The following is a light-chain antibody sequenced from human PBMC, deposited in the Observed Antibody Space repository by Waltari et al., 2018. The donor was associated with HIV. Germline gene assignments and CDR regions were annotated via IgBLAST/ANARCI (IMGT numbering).Light chain of an antibody. CDR3: QQYGSSPPYT. V-gene: IGKV3-20*01. Sequence: EIVLTQSPGTLSLSPGERATLSCRASQSVSISYLAWYQQKPGQAPRLLIYGASSSATGIPDRFSGSGSGTDFTLTISRLEPEDFAVYYCQQYGSSPPYTFGQGTKLDIK. CDR1: QSVSISY. J-gene: IGKJ2*01. CDR2: GAS.